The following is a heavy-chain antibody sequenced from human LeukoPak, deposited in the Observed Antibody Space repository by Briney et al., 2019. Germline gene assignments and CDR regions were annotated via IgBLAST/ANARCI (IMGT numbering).Heavy chain of an antibody. D-gene: IGHD6-19*01. CDR3: ARDVAVYSSGRGSGGY. V-gene: IGHV1-18*01. Sequence: ASVKVSCKASGYTFTSYGISWVRQAPGQGLEWMGWSSAYNGNTNYAQKLQGRVTMTTDTSTSTAYMELRSLRSDDTAVYYCARDVAVYSSGRGSGGYWGQGTLVTVSS. CDR2: SSAYNGNT. J-gene: IGHJ4*02. CDR1: GYTFTSYG.